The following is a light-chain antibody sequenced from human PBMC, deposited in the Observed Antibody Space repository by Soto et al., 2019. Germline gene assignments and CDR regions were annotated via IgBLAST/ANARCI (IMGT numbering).Light chain of an antibody. J-gene: IGLJ2*01. CDR3: ASWDDRLGAVI. CDR2: SNN. V-gene: IGLV1-47*02. CDR1: SSNIGGTNY. Sequence: SGLTQPPSASGTPGQRVFISCSGSSSNIGGTNYAYWYQQLPGAAPKLLMHSNNLRPSGVPERISGSKSGTSASLAISGLRSEDEAVYYCASWDDRLGAVIFGGGTKVTVL.